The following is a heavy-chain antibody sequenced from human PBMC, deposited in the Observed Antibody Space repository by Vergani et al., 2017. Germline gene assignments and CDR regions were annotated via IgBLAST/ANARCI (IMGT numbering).Heavy chain of an antibody. J-gene: IGHJ6*02. V-gene: IGHV4-34*01. D-gene: IGHD3-22*01. CDR3: ARDRRYYDSSGYYPHYYYYGMDV. Sequence: QVQLQQWGAGLLKPSETLSLTCAVYGGSFSGYYWSWIRQPPGKGLEWIGEINHSGSTNYNPSLKSRGTISVDTSKNQFSLKLSAVTAADTAVYYCARDRRYYDSSGYYPHYYYYGMDVWGQGTTVTVSS. CDR1: GGSFSGYY. CDR2: INHSGST.